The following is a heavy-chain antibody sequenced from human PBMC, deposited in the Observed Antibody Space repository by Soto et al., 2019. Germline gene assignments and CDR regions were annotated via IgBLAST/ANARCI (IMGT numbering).Heavy chain of an antibody. V-gene: IGHV3-15*01. CDR2: IKSKTDGGTT. Sequence: GSLRLSCAASGFTFSNAWMSWVRQAPGKGLEWVGRIKSKTDGGTTDYAAPVKGRFTISRDDSKNTLYLQMNSLKTEDTAVYYCTTLPHIVVVVAATDTTVDYWGQGTLVTVSS. CDR1: GFTFSNAW. CDR3: TTLPHIVVVVAATDTTVDY. D-gene: IGHD2-15*01. J-gene: IGHJ4*02.